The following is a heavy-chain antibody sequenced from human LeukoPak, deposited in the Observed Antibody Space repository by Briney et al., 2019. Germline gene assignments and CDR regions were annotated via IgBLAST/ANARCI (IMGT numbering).Heavy chain of an antibody. Sequence: GGSLRLSCAASGFTFSSYAMSWVRQAPGKGLEWVPSISGSGDSTYYADSVKGRFIISRDNSKNTLYVQMSRLRDDDTAVYYCANGRPVSGRGYFDYWGQGTLVTVSS. J-gene: IGHJ4*02. CDR3: ANGRPVSGRGYFDY. CDR1: GFTFSSYA. CDR2: ISGSGDST. V-gene: IGHV3-23*01. D-gene: IGHD6-6*01.